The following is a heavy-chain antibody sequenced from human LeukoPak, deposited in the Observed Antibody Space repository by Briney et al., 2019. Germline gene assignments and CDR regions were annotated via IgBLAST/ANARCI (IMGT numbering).Heavy chain of an antibody. J-gene: IGHJ6*02. CDR2: IYYSGST. CDR3: ARLHTTIYGMDV. CDR1: GGSISSGGYY. Sequence: PSQTLSLTCTVSGGSISSGGYYWSWIRQPPGKGLEWIGYIYYSGSTNYNPSLKSRVTISVDTSKNQFSLKLSSVTAADTAVYYCARLHTTIYGMDVWGQGTTVTVSS. V-gene: IGHV4-61*08. D-gene: IGHD1-1*01.